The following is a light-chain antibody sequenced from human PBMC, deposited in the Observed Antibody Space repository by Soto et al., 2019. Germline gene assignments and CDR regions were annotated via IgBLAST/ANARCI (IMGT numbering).Light chain of an antibody. Sequence: QSALTQPGSVSGSPGQSITISCTGTNSDVGSYNLVSWYQQHPGKAPKLMIYDDNERPSGVSNRFSGSKSGNTASLTISGLQTEDEAYYYCCSYAGTNFYVFGSGTKLSVL. CDR3: CSYAGTNFYV. CDR2: DDN. CDR1: NSDVGSYNL. J-gene: IGLJ1*01. V-gene: IGLV2-23*01.